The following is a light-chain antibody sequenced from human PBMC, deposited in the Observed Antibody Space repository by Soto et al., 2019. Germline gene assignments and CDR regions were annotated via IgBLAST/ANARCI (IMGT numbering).Light chain of an antibody. J-gene: IGKJ4*01. CDR1: QNIGTS. Sequence: DIQMTQSPSSLSVSIGDSITITCRASQNIGTSLNWYQMKLGRAPKLLIYSAATLQSGAPSRFSGGGSGTEFTLTISSLQSEDFAVYYCQQYNRWPLTFGGGTTVEIK. V-gene: IGKV1-39*01. CDR2: SAA. CDR3: QQYNRWPLT.